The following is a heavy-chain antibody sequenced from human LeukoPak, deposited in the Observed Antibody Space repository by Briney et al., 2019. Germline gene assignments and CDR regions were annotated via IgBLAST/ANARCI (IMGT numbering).Heavy chain of an antibody. J-gene: IGHJ5*02. V-gene: IGHV3-66*02. CDR1: GFTVSSNY. Sequence: QTGGSLRLSCAASGFTVSSNYMSWVRQAPGKGLEWVSVIYSGGSTYYADSVKGRFTISRDNSKNTLYLQMNSLRAEDTAVYYCARDCSSTSCRGGFDPWGQGTLVTVSS. D-gene: IGHD2-2*01. CDR3: ARDCSSTSCRGGFDP. CDR2: IYSGGST.